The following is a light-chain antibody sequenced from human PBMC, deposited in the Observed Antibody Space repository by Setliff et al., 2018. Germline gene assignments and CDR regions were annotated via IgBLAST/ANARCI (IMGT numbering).Light chain of an antibody. CDR3: ASYAGANAYVV. CDR2: DVT. V-gene: IGLV2-14*03. CDR1: SSDIGAYNY. Sequence: QSVLTQPASVSGSPGQSITISCTGASSDIGAYNYVSWYQQYPRQAPKLIIYDVTKRPSGVSYHFSGFKSGNTASLTVSGLQAGDEADYFCASYAGANAYVVFGGGTK. J-gene: IGLJ2*01.